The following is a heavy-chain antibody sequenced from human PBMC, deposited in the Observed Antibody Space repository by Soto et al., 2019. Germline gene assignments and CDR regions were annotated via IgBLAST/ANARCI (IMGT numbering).Heavy chain of an antibody. D-gene: IGHD5-12*01. CDR2: IDWDDDK. CDR3: AHIDPEIVTVGGHGGFDY. Sequence: SGPTLVNPTQTLTLTCTFSGFSLSTSGMCVSWIRQPPGKALEWLALIDWDDDKRYSPSLKNRLTITKDTSKNQVVLTMTNVGPVDTATYFCAHIDPEIVTVGGHGGFDYWGQGTLVTVSS. CDR1: GFSLSTSGMC. V-gene: IGHV2-5*08. J-gene: IGHJ4*02.